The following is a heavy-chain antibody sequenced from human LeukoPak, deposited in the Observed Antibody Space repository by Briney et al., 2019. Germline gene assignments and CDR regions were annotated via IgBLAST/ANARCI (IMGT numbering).Heavy chain of an antibody. V-gene: IGHV3-30*18. D-gene: IGHD2-15*01. CDR1: GFTFSSYG. CDR2: ISYDGSNK. CDR3: AKEEGDIVVVVAGPYYYYGMDV. Sequence: PGGSLRLSCAASGFTFSSYGMHWVRQAPGKGLEWVAVISYDGSNKYYADSVKGRFTISRDNSKNTLYLQMNSLRAEDTAVYYCAKEEGDIVVVVAGPYYYYGMDVWGQGTTVTVSS. J-gene: IGHJ6*02.